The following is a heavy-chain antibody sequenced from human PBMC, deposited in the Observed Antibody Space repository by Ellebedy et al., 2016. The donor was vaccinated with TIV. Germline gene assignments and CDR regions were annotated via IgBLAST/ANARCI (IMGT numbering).Heavy chain of an antibody. D-gene: IGHD6-13*01. Sequence: ASVKVSXXASGYTFTSYGISWVRQAPGQGLEWMGWISAYNGNTNYAQKFQGWVTMTRDTSISTAYMELSRLRSDDTAVYYCARDYEGSSSWSYFDYWGQGTLVTVSS. CDR2: ISAYNGNT. J-gene: IGHJ4*02. V-gene: IGHV1-18*01. CDR1: GYTFTSYG. CDR3: ARDYEGSSSWSYFDY.